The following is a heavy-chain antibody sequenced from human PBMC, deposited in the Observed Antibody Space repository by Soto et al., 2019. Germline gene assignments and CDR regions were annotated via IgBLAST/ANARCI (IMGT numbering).Heavy chain of an antibody. CDR3: ARERTYFGDY. J-gene: IGHJ4*02. CDR2: MNPNSGNT. CDR1: GYTFASYD. Sequence: GASVKVSCKASGYTFASYDSKWVRQATGQGLEWMGWMNPNSGNTGYAQKFQGRVTMTRNTSISTAYMELSSLRSEDTAVYYCARERTYFGDYWGQGTLVTVSS. V-gene: IGHV1-8*01. D-gene: IGHD3-9*01.